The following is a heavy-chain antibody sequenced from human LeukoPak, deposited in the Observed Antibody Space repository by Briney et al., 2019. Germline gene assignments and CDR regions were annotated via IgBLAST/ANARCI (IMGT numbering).Heavy chain of an antibody. CDR3: ARRKRGVRGVIITPNWFDP. CDR2: INHSGST. CDR1: GGSFSGYY. Sequence: PSETLSLTCAVYGGSFSGYYWSWIRQPPGKGLEWIGEINHSGSTNYNPSLKSRVTISVDTSKNQFSLKLSSVTAADTAVYYCARRKRGVRGVIITPNWFDPWGQGTLVTVSS. D-gene: IGHD3-10*02. V-gene: IGHV4-34*01. J-gene: IGHJ5*02.